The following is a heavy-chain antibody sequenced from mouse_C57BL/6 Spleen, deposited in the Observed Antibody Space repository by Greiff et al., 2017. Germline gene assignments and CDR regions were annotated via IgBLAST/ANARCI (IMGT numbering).Heavy chain of an antibody. J-gene: IGHJ3*01. CDR2: IDPETGGT. Sequence: VQLQQSGAELVRPGASVTLSCKASGYTFTDYEMHWVKQTPVHGLEWIGAIDPETGGTAYNQKFKGKAILTADKSSSTAYMELRGLTSEDSAVYYCTRSFHEGFAYWSQGTLVTVSA. V-gene: IGHV1-15*01. CDR3: TRSFHEGFAY. CDR1: GYTFTDYE.